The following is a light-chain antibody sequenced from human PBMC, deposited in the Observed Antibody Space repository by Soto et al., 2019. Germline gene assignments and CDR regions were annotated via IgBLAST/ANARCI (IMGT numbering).Light chain of an antibody. Sequence: QSALTQPASVSGSLGQSITISCTGTSSDIGGYEYVSWYQQRPGKAPKLIIYEVSNRPSGVSDRFSGSKSGNTVSLTISGLRAEDDTAYYCSSYSRTFTVVFGGGTKLIVL. CDR3: SSYSRTFTVV. V-gene: IGLV2-14*01. CDR1: SSDIGGYEY. J-gene: IGLJ2*01. CDR2: EVS.